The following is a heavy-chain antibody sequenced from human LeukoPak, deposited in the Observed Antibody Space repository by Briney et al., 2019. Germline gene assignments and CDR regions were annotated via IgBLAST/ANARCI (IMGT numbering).Heavy chain of an antibody. J-gene: IGHJ4*02. Sequence: SETLSLTCAVSGGSISSSNWWSWVRQPPGKGLEWIGEIYHSGSTNYNLSLKSRVTIPVDKSKNQFSLKLSSVTAADTAVYYCASNGYSYGYALDYWGQGTLVTVSS. CDR3: ASNGYSYGYALDY. CDR1: GGSISSSNW. V-gene: IGHV4-4*02. D-gene: IGHD5-18*01. CDR2: IYHSGST.